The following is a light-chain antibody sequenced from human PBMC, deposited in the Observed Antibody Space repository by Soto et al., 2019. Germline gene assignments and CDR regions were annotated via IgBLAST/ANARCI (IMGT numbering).Light chain of an antibody. Sequence: DLPMAQSPSSVSASVGDRVTITCRASQGVSSWLAWYQQKPGKAPNLLIYAAFSLQSGVPSRFSGSGSGTDFTLTISSLQPEDFATYYCQQTNSFPWTFGQGTKVELK. CDR3: QQTNSFPWT. CDR2: AAF. V-gene: IGKV1-12*02. CDR1: QGVSSW. J-gene: IGKJ1*01.